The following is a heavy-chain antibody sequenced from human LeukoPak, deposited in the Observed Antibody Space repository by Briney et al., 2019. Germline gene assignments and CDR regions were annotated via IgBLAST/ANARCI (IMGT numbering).Heavy chain of an antibody. CDR3: VRRPDYFDY. Sequence: SSETLSLTCTVSGDSISSHYWSWIRQPPGKGLGWIAYIHYGGTTNYYPSLKSRVTISVDTSKNQFSLQLRSVTAADTAVYYCVRRPDYFDYWGRGILVTVSS. J-gene: IGHJ4*02. V-gene: IGHV4-59*11. CDR2: IHYGGTT. CDR1: GDSISSHY.